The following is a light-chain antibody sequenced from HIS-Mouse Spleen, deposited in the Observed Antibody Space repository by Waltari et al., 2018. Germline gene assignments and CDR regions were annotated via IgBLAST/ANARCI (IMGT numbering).Light chain of an antibody. Sequence: QSVLTQPPSASGTPGQRVTISCSGSSSHIGSNYVYWYQQLPGTAPKLLIYRNNQRPSGVPDRFSGSKSGTSASRAISGLRSEDEADYYCAAWDDSLSGPVFGGGTKLTVL. CDR1: SSHIGSNY. CDR3: AAWDDSLSGPV. J-gene: IGLJ3*02. V-gene: IGLV1-47*01. CDR2: RNN.